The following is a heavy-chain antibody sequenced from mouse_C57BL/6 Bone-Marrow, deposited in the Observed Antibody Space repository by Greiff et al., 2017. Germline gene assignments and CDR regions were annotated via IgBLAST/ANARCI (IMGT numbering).Heavy chain of an antibody. J-gene: IGHJ2*01. Sequence: QVHVKQSGAELARPGASVKLSCKASGYTFTSYGISWVKQRTGQGLEWIGEIYPRSGNTYYNEKFKGKATLTADKSSSTAYMELRSLTSEDSAVYFCARVGLLLCDYWGQGTTLTVSA. D-gene: IGHD1-1*01. CDR2: IYPRSGNT. V-gene: IGHV1-81*01. CDR3: ARVGLLLCDY. CDR1: GYTFTSYG.